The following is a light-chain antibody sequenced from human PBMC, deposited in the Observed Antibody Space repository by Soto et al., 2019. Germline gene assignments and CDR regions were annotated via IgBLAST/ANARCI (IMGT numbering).Light chain of an antibody. V-gene: IGLV2-14*03. CDR3: TSYTTSITDV. CDR2: DVS. J-gene: IGLJ1*01. Sequence: QSALTQPASVSGSPGQSITISCTGTSSDFGDFNYVFWYQQHPGKAPKLLIYDVSNRPSGVSNRFSGSKSGDTASLTISGFQVEDGADYYCTSYTTSITDVFGTGTKVTAL. CDR1: SSDFGDFNY.